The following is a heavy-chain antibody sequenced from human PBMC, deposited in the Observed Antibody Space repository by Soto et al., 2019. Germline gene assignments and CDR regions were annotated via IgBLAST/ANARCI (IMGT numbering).Heavy chain of an antibody. Sequence: SLRLSCAASGFTFSNAWMNWVRQAPGKGLEWVGRIKSKTDGGTTDYAAPVKGRFTISRDDSKNTLYLQMNSLKTEDTAVYYCTTVSSSGSPYYYYGMDVWGQGTTVTVSS. CDR2: IKSKTDGGTT. CDR1: GFTFSNAW. J-gene: IGHJ6*02. CDR3: TTVSSSGSPYYYYGMDV. V-gene: IGHV3-15*07. D-gene: IGHD3-22*01.